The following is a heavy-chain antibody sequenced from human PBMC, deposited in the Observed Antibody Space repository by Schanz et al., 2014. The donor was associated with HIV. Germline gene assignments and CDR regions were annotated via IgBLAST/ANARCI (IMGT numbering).Heavy chain of an antibody. CDR3: AKDRRGGYQFLYGLDV. Sequence: QVQLVESGGGVVQPGRSLRLSCAASGFTFSTHWMSWVRQAPGKGLEWVAVISYDGSNKYYADSVKGRFTISRDNSKNTLYLKMNSLRAEDTAVYYCAKDRRGGYQFLYGLDVWGQGTTVTVSS. CDR1: GFTFSTHW. V-gene: IGHV3-30*18. D-gene: IGHD2-2*01. CDR2: ISYDGSNK. J-gene: IGHJ6*02.